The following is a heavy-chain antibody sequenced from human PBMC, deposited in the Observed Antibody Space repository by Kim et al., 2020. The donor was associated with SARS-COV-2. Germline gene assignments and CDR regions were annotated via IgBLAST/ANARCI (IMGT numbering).Heavy chain of an antibody. CDR1: GYTFTTYG. V-gene: IGHV1-18*01. D-gene: IGHD6-19*01. CDR2: ISTYNGNT. CDR3: ARGGGGWYLDY. Sequence: ASVKVSCKASGYTFTTYGINWVRQAPGQGLEWTGWISTYNGNTNYAQKFQGRVTLTTDTSTSTAYMELRSLRSDDRAVYYCARGGGGWYLDYWGQGTLVTVSS. J-gene: IGHJ4*02.